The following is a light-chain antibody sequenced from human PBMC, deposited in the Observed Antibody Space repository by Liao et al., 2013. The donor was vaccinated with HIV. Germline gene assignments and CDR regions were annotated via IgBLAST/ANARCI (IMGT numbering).Light chain of an antibody. V-gene: IGLV3-21*04. Sequence: SYVLTQPPSVSVAPGRTAAITCDGINIGTRRVHWYQKKAGQAPMVVISYDTNRPSGIPERFSGSNSGNTATMTISRVEAGDEADYYCQVWDRGCDHPVFGGGTEADRP. CDR3: QVWDRGCDHPV. CDR1: NIGTRR. J-gene: IGLJ2*01. CDR2: YDT.